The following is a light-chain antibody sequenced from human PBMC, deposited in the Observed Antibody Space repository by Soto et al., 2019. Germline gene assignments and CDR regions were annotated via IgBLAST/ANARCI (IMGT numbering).Light chain of an antibody. CDR2: GVS. Sequence: QSALTQPASVSGSPGQSITISCAGTSSDIGGSNYVSWYQQHPGKAPKLTIYGVSNRPSGVSTRFSGSKSGNTASLTISGLQAEDEADYFCYSSRSSSTTFYVFGTGTKLTVL. J-gene: IGLJ1*01. CDR3: YSSRSSSTTFYV. CDR1: SSDIGGSNY. V-gene: IGLV2-14*03.